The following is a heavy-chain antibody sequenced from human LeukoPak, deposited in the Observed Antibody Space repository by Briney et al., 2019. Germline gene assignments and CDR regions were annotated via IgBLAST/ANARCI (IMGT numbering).Heavy chain of an antibody. CDR2: MNPNSGST. CDR3: ARTNKQWLVLGY. D-gene: IGHD6-19*01. CDR1: GYTFTSYD. J-gene: IGHJ4*02. Sequence: GASVTVSRKASGYTFTSYDINWVRQATAQGIEWMGWMNPNSGSTGYPQKLQCRVTMTRNTSISTAYMELSSLRSEDTAVYYCARTNKQWLVLGYWGQGTLVTVSS. V-gene: IGHV1-8*01.